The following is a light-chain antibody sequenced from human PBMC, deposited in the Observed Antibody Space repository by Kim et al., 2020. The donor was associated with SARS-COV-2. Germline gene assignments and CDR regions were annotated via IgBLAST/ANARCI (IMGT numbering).Light chain of an antibody. CDR1: QSVSTS. CDR3: QQYNNWPL. CDR2: GAS. J-gene: IGKJ1*01. Sequence: SVSPGESATPSCRASQSVSTSLAWYQQKPGQAPSLLIYGASTRATDVPARFSGSGSGTEFTLTISSLQSEDFAVYYCQQYNNWPLFGQGTKVEIK. V-gene: IGKV3-15*01.